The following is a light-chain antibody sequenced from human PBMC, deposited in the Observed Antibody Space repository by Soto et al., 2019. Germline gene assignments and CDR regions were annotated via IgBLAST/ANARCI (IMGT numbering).Light chain of an antibody. V-gene: IGKV3-11*01. CDR3: QQRSNWPPFT. Sequence: EIVLTQSPATLSLSPGERATLSCRASQSVSSYLAWYQQKPVQAPRLLSYDASNRATGIPARFSGSGSGTDFTLTISSLEPEDFAVYYCQQRSNWPPFTFGPGTKVDIK. CDR1: QSVSSY. CDR2: DAS. J-gene: IGKJ3*01.